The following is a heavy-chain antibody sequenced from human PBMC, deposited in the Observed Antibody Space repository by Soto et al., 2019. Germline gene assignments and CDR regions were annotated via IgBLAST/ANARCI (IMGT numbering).Heavy chain of an antibody. Sequence: EVQLVESGGGLVQPGGSLRLSCAASGFTFSSYSMNWVRQAPGKGLEWVSYISSSSSTIYYADSVKGRFTISRDNAKNSRYLQMNSLRAEDTAVYYCARDPYYYGSGSLGYWGQGTLVTVSS. V-gene: IGHV3-48*01. CDR3: ARDPYYYGSGSLGY. CDR1: GFTFSSYS. J-gene: IGHJ4*02. D-gene: IGHD3-10*01. CDR2: ISSSSSTI.